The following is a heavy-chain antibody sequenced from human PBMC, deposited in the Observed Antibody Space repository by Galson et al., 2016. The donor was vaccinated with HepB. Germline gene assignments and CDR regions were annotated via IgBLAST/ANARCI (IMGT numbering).Heavy chain of an antibody. CDR3: TRAPSGWYPLDY. CDR2: VRSKGNSYAT. V-gene: IGHV3-73*01. D-gene: IGHD6-19*01. CDR1: GFTFSGSA. J-gene: IGHJ4*02. Sequence: SLRLSCAASGFTFSGSAMLWVRQASGKGLEWVGRVRSKGNSYATGYAASVKGRFTISRDDSKNTAYLQMNSLKTEDTAVYYCTRAPSGWYPLDYWGQGTLVTVSS.